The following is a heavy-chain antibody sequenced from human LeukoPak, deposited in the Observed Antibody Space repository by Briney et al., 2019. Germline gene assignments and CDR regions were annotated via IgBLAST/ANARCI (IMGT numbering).Heavy chain of an antibody. J-gene: IGHJ4*02. CDR2: ISDGGRSK. D-gene: IGHD4-17*01. V-gene: IGHV3-30*18. CDR1: GFSFISYG. Sequence: GGSLRLSCADSGFSFISYGMHWVRQAPGKGLEWVGVISDGGRSKDYVDSVKGRFTISRDNSKDSLYLEMNSMRDQDNAVYYCAKRPSDYGDYDYWGQGTVVTVSS. CDR3: AKRPSDYGDYDY.